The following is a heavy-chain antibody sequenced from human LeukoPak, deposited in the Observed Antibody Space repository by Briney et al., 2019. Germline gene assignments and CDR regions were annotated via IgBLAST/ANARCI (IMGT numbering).Heavy chain of an antibody. CDR2: ISAYNGNT. J-gene: IGHJ5*02. V-gene: IGHV1-18*01. CDR1: GYTFTSYG. Sequence: ASVKVSCKASGYTFTSYGISWVRQAPGQGLEWMGWISAYNGNTNYAQKLQGRVTMTTDTSTSTACMELRSLRSDDTAVYYCARDQIAAGLNWFDPWGQGTLVTVSS. D-gene: IGHD6-13*01. CDR3: ARDQIAAGLNWFDP.